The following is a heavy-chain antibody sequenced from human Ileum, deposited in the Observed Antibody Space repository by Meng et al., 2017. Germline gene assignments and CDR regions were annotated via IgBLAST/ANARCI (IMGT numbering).Heavy chain of an antibody. CDR1: VYTFTNYD. J-gene: IGHJ4*02. D-gene: IGHD3-3*02. Sequence: QVQLVQSGAEVKKPGASVKVSCTASVYTFTNYDMHWVRQAPGQGPEWMGIINPTGGATTYAQKFQGRVTMTRDTSTSTVYMELSSLRSEDTAMYYCARVLVPSIKTPIHYWGQGTLVTVSS. CDR2: INPTGGAT. CDR3: ARVLVPSIKTPIHY. V-gene: IGHV1-46*01.